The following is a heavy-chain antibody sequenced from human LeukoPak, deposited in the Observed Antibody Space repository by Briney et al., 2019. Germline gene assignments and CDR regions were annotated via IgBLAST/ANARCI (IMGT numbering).Heavy chain of an antibody. CDR1: GFIFSSYA. CDR2: ISDSGHTT. D-gene: IGHD1-26*01. Sequence: PGGSLRLSCAASGFIFSSYAMTWVRQAPGKGLEWVSSISDSGHTTYYADSVKGRFTISRDNSKNTLYLQMNSLRAEDTAVYYCANRGSYFRSYWGQGTLVTVSS. J-gene: IGHJ4*02. CDR3: ANRGSYFRSY. V-gene: IGHV3-23*01.